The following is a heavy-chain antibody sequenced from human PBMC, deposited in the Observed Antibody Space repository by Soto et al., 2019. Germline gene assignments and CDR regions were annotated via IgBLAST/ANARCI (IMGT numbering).Heavy chain of an antibody. CDR1: GGSISSNFYY. J-gene: IGHJ4*02. CDR2: IYSSGNT. Sequence: HVQLQESGPGLVKPSQTLSLTCTVSGGSISSNFYYWSWFRQPPGKGLEWIGYIYSSGNTYYNPSLKSQVSISVDTSKNQFSLKLSSVTAADTAVYYCARGPTVTTDYWGQGALVTVSS. V-gene: IGHV4-30-4*01. CDR3: ARGPTVTTDY. D-gene: IGHD4-17*01.